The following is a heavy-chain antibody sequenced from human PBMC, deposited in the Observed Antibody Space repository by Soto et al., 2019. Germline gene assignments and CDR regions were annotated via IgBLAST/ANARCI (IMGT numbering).Heavy chain of an antibody. V-gene: IGHV3-74*01. J-gene: IGHJ5*02. Sequence: EVQLVESGGGLVQPGESLRLSCAASGFTFSSYWMHWVRQAPGKGLVWVSRINSDGSRTNYADSVKGRFTVSRDNAKNTQYLQMNRRRAEDTAVYYCARVLTGSWNWFDPWGQGTLVTVSS. D-gene: IGHD6-13*01. CDR2: INSDGSRT. CDR1: GFTFSSYW. CDR3: ARVLTGSWNWFDP.